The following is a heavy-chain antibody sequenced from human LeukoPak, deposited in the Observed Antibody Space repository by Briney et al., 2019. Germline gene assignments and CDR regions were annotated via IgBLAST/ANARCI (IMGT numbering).Heavy chain of an antibody. CDR1: GFNVSNNF. CDR2: IYTDGRT. V-gene: IGHV3-66*01. D-gene: IGHD2-8*02. Sequence: GGSLRLSCAASGFNVSNNFMNWVRQAPGKGLEWVSVIYTDGRTYYADSVKGRFTNSRDTSKNTLYLQMNSLRADDTAAYYCAGTRGYAYGWNWGQGTLVTVSS. CDR3: AGTRGYAYGWN. J-gene: IGHJ4*02.